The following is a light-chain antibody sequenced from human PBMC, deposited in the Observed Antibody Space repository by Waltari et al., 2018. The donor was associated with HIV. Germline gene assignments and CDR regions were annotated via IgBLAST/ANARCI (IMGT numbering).Light chain of an antibody. Sequence: QSALTQPASVSGSPGQSITVSCTGTSSDVGAYNYVSWYQQTPGTAPKIVIYEVSYRPSGISNRFSGSKSGNTASLTISGLQTEDEADYYCSSFTTTSTLLFGGGTKVTVL. CDR1: SSDVGAYNY. CDR2: EVS. J-gene: IGLJ2*01. CDR3: SSFTTTSTLL. V-gene: IGLV2-14*01.